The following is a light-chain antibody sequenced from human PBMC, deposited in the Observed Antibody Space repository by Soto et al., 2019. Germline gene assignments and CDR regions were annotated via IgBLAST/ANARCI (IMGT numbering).Light chain of an antibody. Sequence: DIQMTQSPSTPSGSVGDRVTITCRASQTISSWLAWYQQKPGKAPKLLIYKASTLKSGVPSRFSGSGSGTEFTLTISSLQPDDFATYYCQHDNSYSEAFGQGTKVELK. CDR3: QHDNSYSEA. CDR2: KAS. V-gene: IGKV1-5*03. J-gene: IGKJ1*01. CDR1: QTISSW.